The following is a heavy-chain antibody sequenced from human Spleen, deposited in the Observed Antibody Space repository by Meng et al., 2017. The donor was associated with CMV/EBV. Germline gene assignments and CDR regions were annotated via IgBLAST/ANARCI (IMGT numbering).Heavy chain of an antibody. D-gene: IGHD2-2*02. CDR2: ISYDGSNK. V-gene: IGHV3-30*19. Sequence: GESLKISCAASGFIFSNYGMHWVRQAPGKGLEWVAVISYDGSNKYYGDSVKGRFTISRDNSKNTLYLQMNSLRAEDTAVYYCARGGGCSSTSCYTHYYYYGMDVWGQGTTVTVSS. CDR1: GFIFSNYG. CDR3: ARGGGCSSTSCYTHYYYYGMDV. J-gene: IGHJ6*02.